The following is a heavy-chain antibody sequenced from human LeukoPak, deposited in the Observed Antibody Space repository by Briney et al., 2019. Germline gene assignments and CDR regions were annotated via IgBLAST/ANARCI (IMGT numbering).Heavy chain of an antibody. CDR3: AKSRGIAPAGLLFDY. V-gene: IGHV1-2*02. Sequence: GASVKVSCKASGYTFTGYYMHWVRQAPGQGLEWMGWINPNSGGTNYAQKFQGRVTMARDTSISTAYVELSRLRSADTAVFYCAKSRGIAPAGLLFDYWGQGTLVTVSS. J-gene: IGHJ4*02. D-gene: IGHD6-13*01. CDR1: GYTFTGYY. CDR2: INPNSGGT.